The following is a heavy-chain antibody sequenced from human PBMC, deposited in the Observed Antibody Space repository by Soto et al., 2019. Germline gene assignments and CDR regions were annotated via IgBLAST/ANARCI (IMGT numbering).Heavy chain of an antibody. J-gene: IGHJ4*02. V-gene: IGHV4-34*01. CDR3: VRGSGIVALPGELEDVNYDY. CDR1: GQSFSGHS. D-gene: IGHD1-1*01. Sequence: QVQLQQWGAGLVKPSETLSLSCAVYGQSFSGHSWAWIRQSPGKGLEWIGEINESGSTYYNPSLNSRVTISADTSKNQFSLKLSSVSAADTAVYFCVRGSGIVALPGELEDVNYDYWGQGTLVNVSS. CDR2: INESGST.